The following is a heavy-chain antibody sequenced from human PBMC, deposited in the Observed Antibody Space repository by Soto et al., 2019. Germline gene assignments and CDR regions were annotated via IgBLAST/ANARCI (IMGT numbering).Heavy chain of an antibody. CDR2: MNPNSGNT. V-gene: IGHV1-8*01. Sequence: QVQLVQSGAEVKKPGASVKVSCKASGYTLTSYDINWVRQATGQGLEWMGWMNPNSGNTGYAQKFQGRVTMTRNTSISTAYMELSSLRSEDTAVYYCAREITAYWYFDLWGRGTLVTVSS. CDR1: GYTLTSYD. D-gene: IGHD3-16*01. J-gene: IGHJ2*01. CDR3: AREITAYWYFDL.